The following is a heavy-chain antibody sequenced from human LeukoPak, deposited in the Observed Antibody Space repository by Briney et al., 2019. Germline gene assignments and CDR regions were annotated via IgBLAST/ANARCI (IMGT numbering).Heavy chain of an antibody. V-gene: IGHV4-39*07. Sequence: PSETLSLTCTVSGGSISSSGSYWGWIRQPPGKGLEWIGSIYYSGNTYNPSLKSRVTISVDTSKNQFSLNLTSVNAADTAVYYCARVMAARREDLNWFDPWGQGPLVTVSS. CDR2: IYYSGNT. D-gene: IGHD6-6*01. CDR3: ARVMAARREDLNWFDP. J-gene: IGHJ5*02. CDR1: GGSISSSGSY.